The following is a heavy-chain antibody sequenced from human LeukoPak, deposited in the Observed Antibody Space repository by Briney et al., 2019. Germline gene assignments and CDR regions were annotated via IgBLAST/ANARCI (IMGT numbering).Heavy chain of an antibody. J-gene: IGHJ4*02. Sequence: SETLSLTCTVSGGSISSSSYWGWIRQPPGKGLECIGSISYSGSTYYNPSLKSRVIISVDTSKNQFSLKLSSVTAADTAMYYCARHEGSGSYYKPFDYWGQGTLVTVSS. V-gene: IGHV4-39*01. D-gene: IGHD3-10*01. CDR3: ARHEGSGSYYKPFDY. CDR1: GGSISSSSY. CDR2: ISYSGST.